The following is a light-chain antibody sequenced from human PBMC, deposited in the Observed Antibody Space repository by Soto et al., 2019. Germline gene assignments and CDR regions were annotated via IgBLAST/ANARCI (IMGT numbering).Light chain of an antibody. CDR1: QSVSNY. Sequence: EIVLTQSPATLSLSPGETATLSCRASQSVSNYLAWYQHKPGQAPRLLIYGASNRATGVSARISGSGSGRDFSLTINSLEPEDSAGYYCHQRTNWPSITFGQGTRLEI. CDR2: GAS. V-gene: IGKV3-11*02. J-gene: IGKJ5*01. CDR3: HQRTNWPSIT.